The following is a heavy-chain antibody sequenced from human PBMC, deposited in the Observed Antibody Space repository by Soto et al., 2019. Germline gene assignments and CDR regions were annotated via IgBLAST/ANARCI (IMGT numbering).Heavy chain of an antibody. CDR3: ARVRWLQSGYAFEI. V-gene: IGHV1-2*04. CDR1: GYTVTCYY. J-gene: IGHJ3*02. CDR2: INPNSGGT. Sequence: GASVKVSCRASGYTVTCYYMQWVREAPGQGLEWMGWINPNSGGTNYAQKFQGWVTMTRDTSISTAYMELRRLRSDDTAVYYCARVRWLQSGYAFEIWGQGTMATVP. D-gene: IGHD4-4*01.